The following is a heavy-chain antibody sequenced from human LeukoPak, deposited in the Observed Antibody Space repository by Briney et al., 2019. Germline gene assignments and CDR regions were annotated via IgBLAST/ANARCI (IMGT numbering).Heavy chain of an antibody. J-gene: IGHJ4*02. V-gene: IGHV3-23*01. D-gene: IGHD2-8*01. CDR3: GLWAGVSAARD. Sequence: PGGSLRLSCAASGFTFSSYAMSWVRQAPGKGLEWVSASTGSGGTTYYADSVKGRFTISRDNSQNTLYLQMNSLRAEDTAVYSKGLWAGVSAARDWGQGALVTVSS. CDR1: GFTFSSYA. CDR2: STGSGGTT.